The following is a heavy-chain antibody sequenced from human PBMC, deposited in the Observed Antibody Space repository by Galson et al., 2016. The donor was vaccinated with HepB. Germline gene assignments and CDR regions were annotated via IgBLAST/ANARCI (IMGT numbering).Heavy chain of an antibody. CDR2: IKSKTDGGPT. V-gene: IGHV3-15*01. J-gene: IGHJ4*02. Sequence: SLRLSCAVSGFTFSNASLSWVRQAPGKGLEWVGRIKSKTDGGPTDYAAPVKGRFTISRDESKNMLYLQMNSLKTEDTAVYHCTTHPWTLSVGSICYFDYWGQGTLVTVSS. CDR3: TTHPWTLSVGSICYFDY. D-gene: IGHD3/OR15-3a*01. CDR1: GFTFSNAS.